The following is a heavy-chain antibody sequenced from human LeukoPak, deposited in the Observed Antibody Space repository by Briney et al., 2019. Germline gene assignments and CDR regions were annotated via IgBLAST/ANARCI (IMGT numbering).Heavy chain of an antibody. CDR1: GGSFSGYY. CDR2: INHSGST. Sequence: SETLSLTCAVYGGSFSGYYWSWIRQPPGKGLEWIGEINHSGSTNYNPSLESRVTISVDTSKNQFSLKLSSVTAADTAVYYCARGVPDIVVVPAATPRYFDLWGRGTLVTVSS. V-gene: IGHV4-34*01. J-gene: IGHJ2*01. D-gene: IGHD2-2*01. CDR3: ARGVPDIVVVPAATPRYFDL.